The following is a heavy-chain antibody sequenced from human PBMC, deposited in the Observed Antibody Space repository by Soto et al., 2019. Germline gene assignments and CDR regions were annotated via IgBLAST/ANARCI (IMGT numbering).Heavy chain of an antibody. V-gene: IGHV4-4*07. CDR2: IYSDGTT. Sequence: SETLSLTSTVSGGSISGYCWILVRQPAGKGLEWVGRIYSDGTTNYSPSLKSRVTMSLDTSKDQFSLHLNSVTAADTAVYYCSRVGCSNSKCYTRGMDVWGQGTTVTVSS. CDR1: GGSISGYC. D-gene: IGHD2-2*01. CDR3: SRVGCSNSKCYTRGMDV. J-gene: IGHJ6*02.